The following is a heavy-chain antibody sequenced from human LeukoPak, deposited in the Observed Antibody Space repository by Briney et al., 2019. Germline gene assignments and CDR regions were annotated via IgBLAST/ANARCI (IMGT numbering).Heavy chain of an antibody. CDR2: INPSGGST. CDR3: ARNRLLGLGESYDAFDI. D-gene: IGHD3-10*01. V-gene: IGHV1-46*01. Sequence: ASVKVSYKASGYTFTSYYMHWVRQAPEQGLEWMGIINPSGGSTSYAQKFQGRVTMTRDTSTSTVYMELSSLRSEDTAVYYCARNRLLGLGESYDAFDIWGQGTMVTVSS. CDR1: GYTFTSYY. J-gene: IGHJ3*02.